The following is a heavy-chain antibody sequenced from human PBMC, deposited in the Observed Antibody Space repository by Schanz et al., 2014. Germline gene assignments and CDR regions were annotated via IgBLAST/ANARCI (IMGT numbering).Heavy chain of an antibody. CDR3: ARDSGPYYDKSMDV. J-gene: IGHJ6*02. Sequence: EVQLLESGGGLIQRGESLRLSCSASGFSFSSYSMNWVHQAPGKGLEWLSYIDGKSTTVYYADSVKGRFTVSRDNSKNTLYLQMNSLRAEDTALYYCARDSGPYYDKSMDVWGQGTTVAVSS. D-gene: IGHD3-9*01. CDR2: IDGKSTTV. V-gene: IGHV3-48*01. CDR1: GFSFSSYS.